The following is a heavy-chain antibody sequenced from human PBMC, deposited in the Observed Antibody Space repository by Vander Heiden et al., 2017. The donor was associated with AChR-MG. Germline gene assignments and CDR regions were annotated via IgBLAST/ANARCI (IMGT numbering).Heavy chain of an antibody. D-gene: IGHD2-2*01. Sequence: QLQLQESGPGLVKPSETLSLTCTVSGGSISSSSYYWGWIRQPPGKGLEWIGSIYYSGSTYYNPSLKSRVTISVDTSKNQFSLKLSSVTAADTAVYYCARLIVVVPAAMNHWYFDLWGRGTLVTVSS. V-gene: IGHV4-39*01. CDR1: GGSISSSSYY. CDR3: ARLIVVVPAAMNHWYFDL. J-gene: IGHJ2*01. CDR2: IYYSGST.